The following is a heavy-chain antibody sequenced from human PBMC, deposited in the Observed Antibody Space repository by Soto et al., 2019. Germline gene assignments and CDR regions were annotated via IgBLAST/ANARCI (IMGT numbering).Heavy chain of an antibody. CDR3: TRYTYTSRYSYFGMDV. CDR1: GFTFGDYA. CDR2: IRSKAYGETT. D-gene: IGHD2-2*01. J-gene: IGHJ6*02. Sequence: GGSLRLSCTCFGFTFGDYAISWSRQAPGKGLEWVGVIRSKAYGETTDYGASVKGRLTILRDDSKSIAYLQLNSLQSEDTGVYYCTRYTYTSRYSYFGMDVWGHGTAVTVSS. V-gene: IGHV3-49*03.